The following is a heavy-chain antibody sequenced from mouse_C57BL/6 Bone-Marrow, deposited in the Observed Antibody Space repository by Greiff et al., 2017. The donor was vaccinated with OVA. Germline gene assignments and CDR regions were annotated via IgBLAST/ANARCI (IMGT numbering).Heavy chain of an antibody. D-gene: IGHD2-3*01. CDR2: IYPSDSET. CDR3: ARDGYSIWFAY. Sequence: VQLQQPGAELVRPGSSVKLSCKASGYTFTSYWMDWVKQRPGQGLEWIGNIYPSDSETHYNQKFKDKATLTVDKSSSTAYMQLSSLTSEDSAVYYCARDGYSIWFAYWGQGTLVTVSA. J-gene: IGHJ3*01. V-gene: IGHV1-61*01. CDR1: GYTFTSYW.